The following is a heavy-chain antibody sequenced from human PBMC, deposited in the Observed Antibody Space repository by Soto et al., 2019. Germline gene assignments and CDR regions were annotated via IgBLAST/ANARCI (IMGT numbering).Heavy chain of an antibody. Sequence: SETLSLTCTVSGGSITSSSYYWGWIRQPPGKGLEWIGGIYYSGRSYYNPSLKSRVTMSFDTSKNQFSLTLNSVTAADAAVYYCARQRTTVVTQAYFDHWGQGTLVTVSS. CDR2: IYYSGRS. CDR1: GGSITSSSYY. V-gene: IGHV4-39*01. J-gene: IGHJ4*02. D-gene: IGHD4-17*01. CDR3: ARQRTTVVTQAYFDH.